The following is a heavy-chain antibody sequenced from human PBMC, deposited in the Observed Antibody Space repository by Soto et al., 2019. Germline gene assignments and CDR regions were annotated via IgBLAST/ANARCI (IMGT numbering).Heavy chain of an antibody. V-gene: IGHV3-74*01. CDR1: GFTFSSYW. Sequence: GGSLSLSCVASGFTFSSYWMHWVRQAPGKGLVWVSRINSDGSSTSYADSVKGRFTISRDYSSNTLYLLMNSLRAEDTAVYHCAKPLGSDNYDFFDYWGQGALVTVSS. CDR3: AKPLGSDNYDFFDY. CDR2: INSDGSST. D-gene: IGHD3-10*01. J-gene: IGHJ4*02.